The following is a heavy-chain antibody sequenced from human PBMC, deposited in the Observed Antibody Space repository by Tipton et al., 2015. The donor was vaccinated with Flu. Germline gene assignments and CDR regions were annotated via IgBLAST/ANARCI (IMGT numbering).Heavy chain of an antibody. V-gene: IGHV3-30*01. D-gene: IGHD1-14*01. Sequence: LSLTCAASGFNFRSYSMNWVRQAPGKGLEWVAVISYDGSNKYYGDSVKGRFTISRDNSKNTLSLQMNSLRAEDTAMYFCAREVYPYYFDYWGQGTLVTVSS. CDR2: ISYDGSNK. CDR1: GFNFRSYS. J-gene: IGHJ4*02. CDR3: AREVYPYYFDY.